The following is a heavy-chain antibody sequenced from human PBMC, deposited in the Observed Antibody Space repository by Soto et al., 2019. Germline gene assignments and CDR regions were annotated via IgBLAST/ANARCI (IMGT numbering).Heavy chain of an antibody. CDR1: GFTFSNFW. CDR3: SRDSPEMAGTYYHYGMDV. J-gene: IGHJ6*02. Sequence: EVQLVESGGGLVQPGGSLRLSCAASGFTFSNFWMTWVRQAPGKGLEWVATIKQDGSEKHYVDSVKGRCSISRNNAKNSLELQMNNLRVADTAVYYCSRDSPEMAGTYYHYGMDVWGPGTPITVAS. CDR2: IKQDGSEK. V-gene: IGHV3-7*01. D-gene: IGHD1-1*01.